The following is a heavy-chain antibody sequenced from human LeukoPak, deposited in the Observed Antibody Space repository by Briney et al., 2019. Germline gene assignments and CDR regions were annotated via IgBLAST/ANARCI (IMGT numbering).Heavy chain of an antibody. CDR1: GVSITNYY. J-gene: IGHJ5*01. CDR2: AHYGGGA. CDR3: ARDSYSHNDAFNDLFDS. Sequence: PSETLSLTCTVSGVSITNYYWSWLRQSPGKGLEWIGYAHYGGGANADPSLKHRVTISLDTSKNQFSLKLSSVTAADTAVYYCARDSYSHNDAFNDLFDSWGQGTLVTVSS. V-gene: IGHV4-59*01. D-gene: IGHD3-16*01.